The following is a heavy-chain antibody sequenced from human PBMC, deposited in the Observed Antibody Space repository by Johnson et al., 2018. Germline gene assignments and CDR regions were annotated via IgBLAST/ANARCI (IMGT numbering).Heavy chain of an antibody. CDR3: ARSTSYDFWSSYYRYYYYYMDV. J-gene: IGHJ6*03. Sequence: EVQLVESGGGLVQPGGSLRLSCAASGFTFSDHYMDWVRQAPGKGLEWVGRIRNKADSYPTEYAASVKGGFTISGDDSKNSLDLQINSLKTEDTALYYCARSTSYDFWSSYYRYYYYYMDVWGKGTTVTVSS. CDR2: IRNKADSYPT. V-gene: IGHV3-72*01. CDR1: GFTFSDHY. D-gene: IGHD3-3*01.